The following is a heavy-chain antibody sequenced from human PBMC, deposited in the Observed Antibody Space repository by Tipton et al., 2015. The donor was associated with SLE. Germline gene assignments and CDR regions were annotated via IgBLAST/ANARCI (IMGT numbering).Heavy chain of an antibody. V-gene: IGHV4-4*07. D-gene: IGHD3-10*01. J-gene: IGHJ3*02. CDR2: IYTSGAT. CDR1: GVSISSSY. Sequence: TLSLTCNVSGVSISSSYWSWIRQPAGKGLEWIGRIYTSGATDDNPSLKSRVTMSVDMSRNQFSLKLSAVTAADTAVYYCARGGGGAFDIWGQGTMVTVSS. CDR3: ARGGGGAFDI.